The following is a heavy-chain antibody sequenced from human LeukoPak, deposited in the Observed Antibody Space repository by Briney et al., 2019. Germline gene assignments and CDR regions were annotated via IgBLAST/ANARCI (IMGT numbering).Heavy chain of an antibody. CDR2: ISAYNGNT. Sequence: ASVKVSCKASGYTFTSYGISWVRQAPREGLEWMGWISAYNGNTNYAQKLQGRVTMTTDTSTSTAYMELRSLRSDDTAVYYCARVKTGPWYSSGWYTGGDCDYWGQGTLVTVSS. V-gene: IGHV1-18*01. CDR1: GYTFTSYG. J-gene: IGHJ4*02. CDR3: ARVKTGPWYSSGWYTGGDCDY. D-gene: IGHD6-19*01.